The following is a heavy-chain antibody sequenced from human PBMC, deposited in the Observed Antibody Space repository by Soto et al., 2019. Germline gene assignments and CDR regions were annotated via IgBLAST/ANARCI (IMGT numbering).Heavy chain of an antibody. V-gene: IGHV4-30-4*08. CDR1: GGSVNSAY. Sequence: QVQLQEMGPGLVKPSQTLTITCTVSGGSVNSAYWSWIRQLPGKGLEWMGNIYHTGRTFYNPSAKSRVAISVDTSKPLFSLKMRSVTAADTAVYYCARTDAYNSSFFDSWGQGTVVTVSS. D-gene: IGHD6-6*01. CDR3: ARTDAYNSSFFDS. CDR2: IYHTGRT. J-gene: IGHJ4*02.